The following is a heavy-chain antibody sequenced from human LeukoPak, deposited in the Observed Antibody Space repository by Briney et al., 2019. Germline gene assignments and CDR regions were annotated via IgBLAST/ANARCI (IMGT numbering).Heavy chain of an antibody. Sequence: GGSLRLSCAASGFTFSSYAMSCVRQAPGKGLEWVSAISGSGGSTYYADSVKGRFTISRDNSKNTLYLQMNSLRAEDTAVYYCAKAFTRITMIVVVSAFDYWGQGTLVTVSS. D-gene: IGHD3-22*01. CDR2: ISGSGGST. V-gene: IGHV3-23*01. J-gene: IGHJ4*02. CDR3: AKAFTRITMIVVVSAFDY. CDR1: GFTFSSYA.